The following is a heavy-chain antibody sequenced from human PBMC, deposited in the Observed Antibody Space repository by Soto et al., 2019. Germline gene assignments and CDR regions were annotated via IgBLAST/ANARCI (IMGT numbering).Heavy chain of an antibody. V-gene: IGHV3-30*03. Sequence: QVQLVESGGGVVQPGRSLRLSCAASGFPFTSYGMHWVREGPDKGLEWVAIISYDGSDKYYADSVKGRFTISRDNSKNTRYLQMNSLRPEDKALYYCVGGQYYFDYRGQGTLVIVSS. D-gene: IGHD3-10*01. CDR1: GFPFTSYG. CDR2: ISYDGSDK. CDR3: VGGQYYFDY. J-gene: IGHJ4*02.